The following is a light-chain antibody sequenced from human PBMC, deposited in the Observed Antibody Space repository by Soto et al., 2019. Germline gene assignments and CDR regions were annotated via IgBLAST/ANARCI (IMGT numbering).Light chain of an antibody. CDR2: DVS. V-gene: IGLV2-11*01. CDR1: SSDVGGYNY. CDR3: CSHAGSYTFGV. Sequence: QSALTQPRSVSGSPGQSVTISCTGTSSDVGGYNYVSWYQQHPGKAPKLMIYDVSKRPSGVPDRFSGSNSGNTASLTISGLQAEDVADYYCCSHAGSYTFGVFGTGTKVTVL. J-gene: IGLJ1*01.